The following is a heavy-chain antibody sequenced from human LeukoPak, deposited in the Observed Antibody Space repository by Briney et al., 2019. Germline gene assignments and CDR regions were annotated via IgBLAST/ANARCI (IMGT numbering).Heavy chain of an antibody. J-gene: IGHJ4*02. CDR1: GGSFSGYY. V-gene: IGHV4-34*01. Sequence: SETLSLTCAVYGGSFSGYYWSWIRQPPGKGLEWIGEINHSGSTNYNPSLKSRVTISVDTSKNQFSLKLSSVTAADTAVYYCARVRITMVRGVNLPDYWGQGTLVTVSS. CDR3: ARVRITMVRGVNLPDY. CDR2: INHSGST. D-gene: IGHD3-10*01.